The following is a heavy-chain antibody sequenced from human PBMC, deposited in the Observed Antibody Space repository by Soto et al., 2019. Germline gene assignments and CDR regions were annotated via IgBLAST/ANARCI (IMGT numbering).Heavy chain of an antibody. J-gene: IGHJ4*02. CDR1: GFTVSSNY. Sequence: EVQLVESGGGLVQPGGSLRLSCAASGFTVSSNYMSWVRQAPGKGLEWVSVIYSGGSTYYADSVKGRFTNSRDNSKDTLYLQMNSLRAEDTAVYYCAADDFWSGYYAPLAVDWGQGTLVTVSS. D-gene: IGHD3-3*01. V-gene: IGHV3-66*01. CDR2: IYSGGST. CDR3: AADDFWSGYYAPLAVD.